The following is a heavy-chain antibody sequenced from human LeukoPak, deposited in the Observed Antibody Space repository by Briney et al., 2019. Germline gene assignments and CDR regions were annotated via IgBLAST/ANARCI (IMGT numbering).Heavy chain of an antibody. V-gene: IGHV3-30-3*01. CDR1: GFAFSSYA. CDR3: ASARNGYFDY. Sequence: PGGSLRLSCAASGFAFSSYAMHWVRQAPGKGLEWVAVISYDGSNKYYADSVKGRFTISRDNSKNTLYLQMNSLRAEDTAVYYCASARNGYFDYWGQGTLVTVSS. D-gene: IGHD4-11*01. J-gene: IGHJ4*02. CDR2: ISYDGSNK.